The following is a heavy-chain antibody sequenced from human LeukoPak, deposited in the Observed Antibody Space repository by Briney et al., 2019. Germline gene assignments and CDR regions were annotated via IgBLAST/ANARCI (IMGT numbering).Heavy chain of an antibody. V-gene: IGHV4-39*07. CDR1: GGSISSSSYY. J-gene: IGHJ5*02. CDR2: IYYSGST. Sequence: SETLSLTCTVSGGSISSSSYYWGWIRQPPGKGLEWIGSIYYSGSTNYNPSLKSRVTISVDTSKNQFSLKLSSVTAADTAVYYCARNRIVATIFKQKYNWFDPWGQGTLVTVSS. CDR3: ARNRIVATIFKQKYNWFDP. D-gene: IGHD5-12*01.